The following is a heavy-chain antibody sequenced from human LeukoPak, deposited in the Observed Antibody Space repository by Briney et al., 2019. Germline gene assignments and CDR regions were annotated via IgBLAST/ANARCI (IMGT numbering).Heavy chain of an antibody. CDR3: AREFGYRGYIDY. CDR2: IDHIEREK. J-gene: IGHJ4*03. D-gene: IGHD5-12*01. CDR1: GFTFSNCW. V-gene: IGHV3-7*03. Sequence: GGSLRLSCAASGFTFSNCWMSWVRQAPGKGLDWVANIDHIEREKYYVDSVRGRFTISRDNAKNSLYLQINSLRADDTGVYYCAREFGYRGYIDYWGLGTLVTVSS.